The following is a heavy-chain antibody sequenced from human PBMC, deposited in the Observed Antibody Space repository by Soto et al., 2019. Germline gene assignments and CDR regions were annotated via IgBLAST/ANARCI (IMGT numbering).Heavy chain of an antibody. Sequence: WETLSLTCTVSGGSISSYYRSWIRQSAGKGLEWIGRIYNGGNTQYNPSLKSRVTISADTSKSEFSLGLNSVTAADTAVYYCARDGSDIYGLDVWGQGTTVTVSS. CDR2: IYNGGNT. D-gene: IGHD6-25*01. CDR3: ARDGSDIYGLDV. V-gene: IGHV4-4*07. CDR1: GGSISSYY. J-gene: IGHJ6*02.